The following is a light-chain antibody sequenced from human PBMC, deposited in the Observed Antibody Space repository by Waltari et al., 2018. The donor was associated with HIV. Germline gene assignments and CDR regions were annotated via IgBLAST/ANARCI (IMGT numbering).Light chain of an antibody. CDR2: AAS. CDR3: QQSYSSPWT. CDR1: QSISSY. J-gene: IGKJ1*01. Sequence: DIQMTQSPYSLSESVGDRVTITCRASQSISSYLNWYQPKPGKAPKLLIYAASSLQSGVPSRFSGSGSGTDFTLTISSLQPEDFATYYCQQSYSSPWTFGQGTKVEIK. V-gene: IGKV1-39*01.